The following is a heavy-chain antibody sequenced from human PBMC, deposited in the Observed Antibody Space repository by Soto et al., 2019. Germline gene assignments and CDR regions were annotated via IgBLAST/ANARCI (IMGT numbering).Heavy chain of an antibody. J-gene: IGHJ4*02. CDR1: GFTFDDYA. CDR3: AKDIGNFGGRGSIDY. CDR2: ISWNSGSI. V-gene: IGHV3-9*01. Sequence: EVQLVESGGGLVQPGRSLRLSCAASGFTFDDYAMHWVRQAAGKGLEWVSGISWNSGSIGYTDSVKGRFTISRDNAKNSLYLQMNSLRAEDTAFYYCAKDIGNFGGRGSIDYWGQGTLVTVSS. D-gene: IGHD1-26*01.